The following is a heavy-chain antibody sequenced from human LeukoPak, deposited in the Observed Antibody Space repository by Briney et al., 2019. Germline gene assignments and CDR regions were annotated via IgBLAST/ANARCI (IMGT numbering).Heavy chain of an antibody. CDR1: GGSISSYY. Sequence: SETLSLTCTVSGGSISSYYWSWIRQPPGKGLEWIGYIYYSGSTNYNPSLKSRVTISVDTSKNQFSLKLSSVTATDTAVYYCARVWFGERYYYYYYYMDVWGKGTTVTVSS. CDR3: ARVWFGERYYYYYYYMDV. V-gene: IGHV4-59*08. D-gene: IGHD3-10*01. J-gene: IGHJ6*03. CDR2: IYYSGST.